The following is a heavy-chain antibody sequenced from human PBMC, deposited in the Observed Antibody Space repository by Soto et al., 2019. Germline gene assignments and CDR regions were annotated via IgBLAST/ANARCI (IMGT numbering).Heavy chain of an antibody. D-gene: IGHD6-13*01. CDR3: ARDVGEIAAIYAMDV. Sequence: PGGSLRLSCAASGFTFSSYSMNWVRQAPGKGLEWVSSVSHSSTYIYYADSVRGRFTISRDNAKNSLYLQMNNLRAEDTAVYYCARDVGEIAAIYAMDVWGQGTTVTVSS. J-gene: IGHJ6*02. CDR2: VSHSSTYI. V-gene: IGHV3-21*01. CDR1: GFTFSSYS.